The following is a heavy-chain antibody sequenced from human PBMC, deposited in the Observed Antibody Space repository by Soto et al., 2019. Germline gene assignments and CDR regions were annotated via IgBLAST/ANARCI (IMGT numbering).Heavy chain of an antibody. Sequence: ASVKVSCKASGYLFTAYSMHWLRLSPGQGLEWMGVVNPSGGSTKYAQNFQGRVTMTRDTSTTTIYMELSSLRSDDTAIYYCAREENCSGGTCYSEYFHRWGQGTLVTVSS. V-gene: IGHV1-46*01. CDR2: VNPSGGST. CDR3: AREENCSGGTCYSEYFHR. J-gene: IGHJ1*01. D-gene: IGHD2-15*01. CDR1: GYLFTAYS.